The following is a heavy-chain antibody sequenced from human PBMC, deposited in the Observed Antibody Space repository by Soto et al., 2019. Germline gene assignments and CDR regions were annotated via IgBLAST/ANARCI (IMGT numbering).Heavy chain of an antibody. D-gene: IGHD6-19*01. Sequence: QVQLVQSGAEGKKPGSSVKVSCKASGGTFSSYAISWVRQAPGQGLEWMGGIIPIFGTANYAQKFQGRVTITADECTSTAYMELSSLRYEDTAVYYFARRKGGSSGWGFYYYGMDVWGQGNTVTVSS. CDR3: ARRKGGSSGWGFYYYGMDV. V-gene: IGHV1-69*01. CDR1: GGTFSSYA. J-gene: IGHJ6*02. CDR2: IIPIFGTA.